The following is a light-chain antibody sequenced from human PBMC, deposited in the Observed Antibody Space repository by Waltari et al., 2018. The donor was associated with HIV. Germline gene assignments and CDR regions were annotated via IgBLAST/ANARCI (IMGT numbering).Light chain of an antibody. CDR2: SNN. CDR1: SSNIGNDA. Sequence: QSVLPQPPSASGTPGQTVTISCSGSSSNIGNDAVNWYQQLPGTAPKLLIYSNNQRPSGVPDRFSGSKSGTSASLAISGLQSEDQADYYCGTWDDSLNGWEVFGGGTKLTVL. V-gene: IGLV1-44*01. J-gene: IGLJ2*01. CDR3: GTWDDSLNGWEV.